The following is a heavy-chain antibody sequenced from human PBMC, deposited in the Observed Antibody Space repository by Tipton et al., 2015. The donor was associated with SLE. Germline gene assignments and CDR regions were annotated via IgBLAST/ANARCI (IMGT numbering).Heavy chain of an antibody. Sequence: SLRLSCAASGFTFSTNWMSWVRQAPGKGLEWVSCISGTSSNIYYADSVRGRFTISRDNAKNSLYLQMNSLRVEDTAVYYCATEDWFRSSLWGQGTLVTVSS. CDR2: ISGTSSNI. V-gene: IGHV3-21*01. CDR1: GFTFSTNW. D-gene: IGHD3/OR15-3a*01. J-gene: IGHJ4*02. CDR3: ATEDWFRSSL.